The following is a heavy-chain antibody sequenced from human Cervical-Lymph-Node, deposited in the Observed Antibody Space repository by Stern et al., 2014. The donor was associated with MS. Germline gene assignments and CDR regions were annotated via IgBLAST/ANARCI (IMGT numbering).Heavy chain of an antibody. D-gene: IGHD6-13*01. J-gene: IGHJ4*02. CDR2: VWYAGSNK. CDR1: GFTFSRYG. V-gene: IGHV3-33*01. Sequence: VQLVESGGGVVQPGKSLRLSCAASGFTFSRYGIHWVRQAPGKGLEWVAGVWYAGSNKYYADSVKGRFTISRDNSKNTVLLQMNSLRVEDTSVYYCARYRSSWYSLDYWGQGTLVTVSS. CDR3: ARYRSSWYSLDY.